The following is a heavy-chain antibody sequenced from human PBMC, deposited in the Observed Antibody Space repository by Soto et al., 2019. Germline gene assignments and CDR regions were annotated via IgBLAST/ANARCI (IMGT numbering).Heavy chain of an antibody. D-gene: IGHD2-15*01. Sequence: SVKVSCKASGGTFSSYAISWVRQAPGQGLEWMGGIIPIFGTANYAQKFQGRVTITADESTSTAYMELSSLRSEDTAVYYCARDVGKGYCSGGSCPNHDGFDIWGQGTMVTVSS. V-gene: IGHV1-69*13. CDR1: GGTFSSYA. CDR3: ARDVGKGYCSGGSCPNHDGFDI. J-gene: IGHJ3*02. CDR2: IIPIFGTA.